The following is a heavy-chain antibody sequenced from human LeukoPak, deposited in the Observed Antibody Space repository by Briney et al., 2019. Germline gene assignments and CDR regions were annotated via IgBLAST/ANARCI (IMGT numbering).Heavy chain of an antibody. CDR3: ARDFGSAFDI. Sequence: ASVKVSCKASGGTFNSYAIIWVRQAPGQGLEWMGGIIPIFGTANYAQKFQGRVTITADESTSTANMELSSLRSDDTAVYYCARDFGSAFDIWGQGTMVTVS. CDR2: IIPIFGTA. J-gene: IGHJ3*02. CDR1: GGTFNSYA. D-gene: IGHD3-10*01. V-gene: IGHV1-69*13.